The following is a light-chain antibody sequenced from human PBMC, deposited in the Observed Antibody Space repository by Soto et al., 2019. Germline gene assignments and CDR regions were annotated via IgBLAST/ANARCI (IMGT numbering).Light chain of an antibody. V-gene: IGKV1-5*01. CDR3: QQYHRSSIT. Sequence: DIQMTQSPSTLSASVGDRVTITCRASQSISGWLAWYQQKPGKAPKLLIYAASSLQSGVPSRFSGSGSGTDFTLTISSLQPDDFATYYCQQYHRSSITFGQGTRLEIK. CDR1: QSISGW. J-gene: IGKJ5*01. CDR2: AAS.